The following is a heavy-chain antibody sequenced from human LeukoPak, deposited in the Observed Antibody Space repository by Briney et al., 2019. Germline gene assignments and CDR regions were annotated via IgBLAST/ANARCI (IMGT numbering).Heavy chain of an antibody. CDR3: AKGLLDPNLVLDY. CDR2: ISGSGGST. D-gene: IGHD2-8*02. Sequence: PGGSLRLSCAASGFTFSSYAMSWVRQAPGKGLEWVSAISGSGGSTYYADSVKGRFTISRDNSKNTLYLLLNSLRAEDTAVYFCAKGLLDPNLVLDYWGQRTLVTVSS. CDR1: GFTFSSYA. V-gene: IGHV3-23*01. J-gene: IGHJ4*02.